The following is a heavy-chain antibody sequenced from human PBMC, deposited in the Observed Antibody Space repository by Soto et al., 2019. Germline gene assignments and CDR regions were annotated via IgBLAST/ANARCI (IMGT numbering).Heavy chain of an antibody. CDR3: ARHERPCSSSWYGDLDY. D-gene: IGHD6-13*01. CDR1: GYSFTSYW. V-gene: IGHV5-51*01. CDR2: IYPRDSVT. Sequence: GESLKISCKGSGYSFTSYWIGWVRQMPGKGLEWMGIIYPRDSVTRYSPSCQGQVTISADMAISTAYLQGSSLKATVTAMYYGARHERPCSSSWYGDLDYWGQGTLVTVSS. J-gene: IGHJ4*02.